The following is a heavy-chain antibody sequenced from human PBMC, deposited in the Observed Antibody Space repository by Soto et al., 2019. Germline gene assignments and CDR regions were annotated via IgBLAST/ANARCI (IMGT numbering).Heavy chain of an antibody. J-gene: IGHJ4*02. CDR3: ARYRREAVAGYTLDN. CDR2: VYNSGST. CDR1: GGSISSNN. D-gene: IGHD6-13*01. V-gene: IGHV4-59*01. Sequence: SETLSLTCTVSGGSISSNNWTRIRQPPGKGLEWIGYVYNSGSTNYNPSLKSRVTISEDTSKSQFSLKVNSMTAADTAVYYCARYRREAVAGYTLDNWGQGILVTVSS.